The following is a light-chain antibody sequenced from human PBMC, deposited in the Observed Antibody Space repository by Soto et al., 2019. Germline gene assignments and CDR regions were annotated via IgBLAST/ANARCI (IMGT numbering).Light chain of an antibody. V-gene: IGKV3-20*01. CDR3: HQYVTSPYT. J-gene: IGKJ2*01. CDR1: QPVATSY. Sequence: EIVLTQSPGTLSVSPGERATLSCRPSQPVATSYLAWFQKKPGQPPRLLIYATSKSATGIPDRFSGSGSGTDFTLNISRLEPEDFAVFYCHQYVTSPYTFGQGTNLEI. CDR2: ATS.